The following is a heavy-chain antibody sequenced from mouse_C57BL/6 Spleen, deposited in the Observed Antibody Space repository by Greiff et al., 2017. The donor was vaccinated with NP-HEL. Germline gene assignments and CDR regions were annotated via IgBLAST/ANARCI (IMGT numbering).Heavy chain of an antibody. CDR3: TTDDGYYFDY. D-gene: IGHD2-12*01. CDR1: GYTFTDYE. J-gene: IGHJ2*01. Sequence: LQESGAELVRPGASVTLSCKASGYTFTDYEMHWVKQTPVHGLEWIGAIDPETGGTAYNQKFKGKAILTADKSSSTAYMELRSLTSEDSAVYYCTTDDGYYFDYWGQGTTLTVSS. V-gene: IGHV1-15*01. CDR2: IDPETGGT.